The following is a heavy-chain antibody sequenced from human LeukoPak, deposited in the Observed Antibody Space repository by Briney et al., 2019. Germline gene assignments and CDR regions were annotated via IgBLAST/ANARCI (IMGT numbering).Heavy chain of an antibody. J-gene: IGHJ4*02. CDR3: AAQYYDIFS. CDR2: IYTSGST. D-gene: IGHD3-9*01. CDR1: GGSISSGSYY. Sequence: SETLSLTCTVPGGSISSGSYYWSWIRQPAGKGLEWIGRIYTSGSTNYNPSLKSRVTISVDTSKNQFSLKLSSVTAADTAVYYCAAQYYDIFSWGQGTLVTVSS. V-gene: IGHV4-61*02.